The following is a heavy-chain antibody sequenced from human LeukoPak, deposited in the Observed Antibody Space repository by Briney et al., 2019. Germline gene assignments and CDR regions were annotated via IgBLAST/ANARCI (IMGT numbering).Heavy chain of an antibody. CDR1: GFTFDDYA. J-gene: IGHJ4*02. D-gene: IGHD3-10*01. V-gene: IGHV3-9*03. CDR2: ISWNSGSI. Sequence: GGSLRLSCAASGFTFDDYAMHWVRQAPGKGLEWVSGISWNSGSIGYADSVKGRFTISRDNAKNSLYLQMNSLRAEDMALYYCAKASSYYYGSGSQVWGQGTLVTVSS. CDR3: AKASSYYYGSGSQV.